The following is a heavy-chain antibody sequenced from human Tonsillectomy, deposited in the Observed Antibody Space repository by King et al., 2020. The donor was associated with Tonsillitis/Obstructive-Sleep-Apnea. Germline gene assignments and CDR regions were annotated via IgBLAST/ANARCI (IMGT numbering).Heavy chain of an antibody. CDR1: GFTFSTYW. Sequence: VQLVESGGGLVQPGGSLRLSCAASGFTFSTYWMSWVRQTPGKGLEWVANMKQDGGEIYYVDSVKGRFTISRDNAKKSLYLQMNSLRVEDTAVYYCARDKVAGATKFDYWGQGTLVTVSS. CDR2: MKQDGGEI. J-gene: IGHJ4*02. CDR3: ARDKVAGATKFDY. D-gene: IGHD1-26*01. V-gene: IGHV3-7*01.